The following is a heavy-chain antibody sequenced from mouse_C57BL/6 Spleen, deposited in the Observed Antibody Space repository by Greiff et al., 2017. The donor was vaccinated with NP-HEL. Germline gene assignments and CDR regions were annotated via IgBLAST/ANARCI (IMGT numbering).Heavy chain of an antibody. CDR2: IYPSDSET. Sequence: QVQLQQPGAELVRPGSSVKLSCKASGYTFTSYWMDWVKQRPGQGLEWIGNIYPSDSETHYNQKFKDKATLTVDKSSSTAYMQLSSLTSEDSAVYYCARNYYSNYDYYAMDYWGQGTSVTVSS. CDR1: GYTFTSYW. J-gene: IGHJ4*01. CDR3: ARNYYSNYDYYAMDY. V-gene: IGHV1-61*01. D-gene: IGHD2-5*01.